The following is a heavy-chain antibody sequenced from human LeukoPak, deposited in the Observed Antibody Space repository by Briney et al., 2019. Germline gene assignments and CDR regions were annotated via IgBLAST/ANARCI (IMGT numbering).Heavy chain of an antibody. CDR3: ARDRFRITIFGVVIGDYYYGMDV. CDR1: GYTFTSYD. CDR2: MNPNSGNT. Sequence: GASVKVSCEASGYTFTSYDINWVRQATGQGLEWMGWMNPNSGNTGYAQKFQGRVTMTRDTSTSTVYMELSSLRSEDTAVYYCARDRFRITIFGVVIGDYYYGMDVWGQGTTVTVSS. D-gene: IGHD3-3*01. J-gene: IGHJ6*02. V-gene: IGHV1-8*01.